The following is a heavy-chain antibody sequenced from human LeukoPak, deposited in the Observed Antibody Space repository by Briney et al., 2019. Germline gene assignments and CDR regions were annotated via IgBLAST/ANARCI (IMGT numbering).Heavy chain of an antibody. D-gene: IGHD1-26*01. Sequence: GSVKVSCKVSGYTLTELSMHWVRQAPGKGLEWMGGFDPEDGETIYAQKFQGRVTMTEDTSTDTAYMELSSLRSEDTAVYYCASTKVPVGATFRAPYYYYMDVWGKGTTVTISS. CDR2: FDPEDGET. CDR1: GYTLTELS. J-gene: IGHJ6*03. V-gene: IGHV1-24*01. CDR3: ASTKVPVGATFRAPYYYYMDV.